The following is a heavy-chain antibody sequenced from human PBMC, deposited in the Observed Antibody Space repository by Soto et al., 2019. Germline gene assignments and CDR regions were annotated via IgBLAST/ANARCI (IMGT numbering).Heavy chain of an antibody. CDR1: DETSSNHK. CDR2: IDSNGGT. J-gene: IGHJ6*02. V-gene: IGHV4-59*08. D-gene: IGHD3-10*01. Sequence: SETMYVTCTVSDETSSNHKGGWIRQNPGRRLEWIGYIDSNGGTSYNPSLHSRVTISVDTSTKQFFLKLSSVTAADTAVYYCVRQGFGRLHGLVDVWGQGTTVTVSS. CDR3: VRQGFGRLHGLVDV.